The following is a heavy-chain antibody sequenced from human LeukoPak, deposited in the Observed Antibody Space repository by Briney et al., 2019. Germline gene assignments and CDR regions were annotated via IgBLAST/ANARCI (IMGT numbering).Heavy chain of an antibody. J-gene: IGHJ6*03. CDR3: ARGVYDILTGLKRHYYYYMDV. CDR1: GGTFSSYA. Sequence: GASVKVSCKASGGTFSSYAISWVRQAPGQGLEWMGGIIPIFGTANYAQKFQGRVTITADKSTSTAYMELSSLRSEDTAVYYCARGVYDILTGLKRHYYYYMDVWGKGTTVTVSS. D-gene: IGHD3-9*01. CDR2: IIPIFGTA. V-gene: IGHV1-69*06.